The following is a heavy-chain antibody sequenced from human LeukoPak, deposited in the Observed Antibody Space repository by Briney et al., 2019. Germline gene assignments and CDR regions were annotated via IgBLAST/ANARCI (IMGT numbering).Heavy chain of an antibody. V-gene: IGHV3-21*01. CDR1: GFSFSSYS. CDR2: ISSSSSYI. D-gene: IGHD2-2*01. J-gene: IGHJ4*02. CDR3: ARGGTYQLLLGY. Sequence: TGGSLRLSWAASGFSFSSYSMNWVRQAPGKGLEWVSSISSSSSYIYYADSVKGRFTISRDNAKNSLYLQMNSLRAEDTAVYYCARGGTYQLLLGYWGQGTLVTVSS.